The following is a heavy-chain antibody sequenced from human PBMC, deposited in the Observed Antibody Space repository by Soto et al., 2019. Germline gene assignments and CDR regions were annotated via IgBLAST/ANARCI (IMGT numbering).Heavy chain of an antibody. CDR3: ARELYSNYEGARYGMDV. J-gene: IGHJ6*02. CDR1: GGSISSGDYY. CDR2: IYYSGST. D-gene: IGHD4-4*01. Sequence: QVQLQESGPGLVKPSQTLSLTCTVSGGSISSGDYYWRWIRQPPGKGLEWIGYIYYSGSTYYNPSLKSRVTISVDTSKNQFSLKLSSVTAADTAVYYCARELYSNYEGARYGMDVWGQGTTVTVSS. V-gene: IGHV4-30-4*01.